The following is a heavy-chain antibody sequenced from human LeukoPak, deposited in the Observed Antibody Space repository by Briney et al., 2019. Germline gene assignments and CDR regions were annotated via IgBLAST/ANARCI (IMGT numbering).Heavy chain of an antibody. Sequence: GESLKISCKGSEYSFTNYWINWVRQMPGKGLEWMGKIDPSDSYTCYSPSFQGHVTISVDKSISTAYLQWSSLKASDTAIYYCATPAIAGVAYGMDVWGQGTTVTVSS. CDR3: ATPAIAGVAYGMDV. CDR1: EYSFTNYW. V-gene: IGHV5-10-1*01. D-gene: IGHD6-13*01. J-gene: IGHJ6*02. CDR2: IDPSDSYT.